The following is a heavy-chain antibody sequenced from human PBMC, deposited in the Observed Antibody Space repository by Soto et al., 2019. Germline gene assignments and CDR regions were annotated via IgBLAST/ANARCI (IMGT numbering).Heavy chain of an antibody. CDR1: GGSMSGYY. CDR3: ARGAVAGVDYGVDV. V-gene: IGHV4-4*07. D-gene: IGHD6-13*01. Sequence: SETLSLTCTVSGGSMSGYYWSWIRQAAGKGLEWIGRTHGSGGTNYNPSLKSRVTMSVDTSRRQLLLELNSVTAADTAMYYCARGAVAGVDYGVDVWGQGTAVTVSS. CDR2: THGSGGT. J-gene: IGHJ6*02.